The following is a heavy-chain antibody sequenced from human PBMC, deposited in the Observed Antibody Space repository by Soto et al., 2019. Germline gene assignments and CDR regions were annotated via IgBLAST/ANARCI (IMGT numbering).Heavy chain of an antibody. Sequence: EVQVVESGGDLVEPVGSLRLSCVTSGFMFSSAWMSWVRQAPGKGLEWVARIKSTKDGGARDYAAPVNGRFSISRDDSKSTVYLQMNSLRAEDTALYYCVEGWNDFWGQGTLVTVSS. CDR1: GFMFSSAW. J-gene: IGHJ4*02. CDR3: VEGWNDF. CDR2: IKSTKDGGAR. V-gene: IGHV3-15*01. D-gene: IGHD1-1*01.